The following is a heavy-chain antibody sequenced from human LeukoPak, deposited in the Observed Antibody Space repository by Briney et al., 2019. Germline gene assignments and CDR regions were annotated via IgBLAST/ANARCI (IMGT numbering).Heavy chain of an antibody. D-gene: IGHD2-2*01. CDR2: ISAYNGNT. CDR3: ARDDVVVPAAINCYYYGMDV. Sequence: ASVKVSCKASGYTFTSYGISWVRQAPGQGLEWMGWISAYNGNTNYAQKLQGRVTMTTDTSTSTAYMELRSLRSDDTAVYYCARDDVVVPAAINCYYYGMDVWGQGTTVTVSS. J-gene: IGHJ6*02. CDR1: GYTFTSYG. V-gene: IGHV1-18*01.